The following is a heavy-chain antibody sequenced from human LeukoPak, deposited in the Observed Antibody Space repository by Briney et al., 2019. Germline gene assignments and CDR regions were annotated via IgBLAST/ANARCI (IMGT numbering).Heavy chain of an antibody. CDR2: ISSSSSTI. Sequence: GGSLRLSCAASGFTFSSYSMNWVRQAPGKGLEWVSYISSSSSTIYYADSVKGRFTISRDNAKNSLYLQMNSLRAEDTAVYYCASCSGWPTEYFQHWGQGTLVTASS. CDR3: ASCSGWPTEYFQH. V-gene: IGHV3-48*04. D-gene: IGHD6-19*01. CDR1: GFTFSSYS. J-gene: IGHJ1*01.